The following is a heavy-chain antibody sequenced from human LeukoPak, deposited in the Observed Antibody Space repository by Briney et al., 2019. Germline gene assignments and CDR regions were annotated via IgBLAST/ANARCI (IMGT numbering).Heavy chain of an antibody. CDR3: AREGYYYDSSGYLGYAFDI. CDR2: IIPIFCTA. V-gene: IGHV1-69*05. CDR1: GYTFTSYG. J-gene: IGHJ3*02. D-gene: IGHD3-22*01. Sequence: GASVKVSCKASGYTFTSYGISWVRQAPGQGLEWMGGIIPIFCTANYAQKFQGRVTITTDESTSTAYMELSSLRSEDTAVYYCAREGYYYDSSGYLGYAFDIWGQGTMVTVSS.